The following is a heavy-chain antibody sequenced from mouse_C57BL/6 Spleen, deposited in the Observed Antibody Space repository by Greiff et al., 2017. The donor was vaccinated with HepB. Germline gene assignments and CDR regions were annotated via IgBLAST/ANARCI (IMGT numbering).Heavy chain of an antibody. CDR3: ARDHGGDL. CDR1: GFTFSSYA. Sequence: EVMLVESGGGLVKPGGSLKLSCAASGFTFSSYAMSWVRQTPEKRLEWVATISDGGSYTYYPDNVKGRFTISRDNAKNNLYLQMSHLKSEDTAMYYCARDHGGDLWGQGTLVTVSA. V-gene: IGHV5-4*01. CDR2: ISDGGSYT. J-gene: IGHJ3*01. D-gene: IGHD2-13*01.